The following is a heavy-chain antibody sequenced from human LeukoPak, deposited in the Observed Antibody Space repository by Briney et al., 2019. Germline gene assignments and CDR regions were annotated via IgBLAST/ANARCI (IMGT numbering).Heavy chain of an antibody. V-gene: IGHV4-34*01. CDR3: ARGRQVVICERPPCYSIGGLFQRGWPTKKTGPFDS. CDR2: IDHSGST. D-gene: IGHD2-15*01. Sequence: PSETLSLTCAVYGGSFSGYFWTWIRQSPGKGLEWIGEIDHSGSTNINSSFKSRVIILVDTSKNQFSLKVTSVTAADTAVYYCARGRQVVICERPPCYSIGGLFQRGWPTKKTGPFDSWGQGTLVTVSS. J-gene: IGHJ4*02. CDR1: GGSFSGYF.